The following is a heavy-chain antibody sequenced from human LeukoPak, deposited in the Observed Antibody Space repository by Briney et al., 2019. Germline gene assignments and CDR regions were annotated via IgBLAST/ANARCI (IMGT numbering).Heavy chain of an antibody. CDR3: ASARGYSGYDSVDY. CDR1: GYTLTGYY. CDR2: INPNSGGT. Sequence: ASVKVSCKASGYTLTGYYMHSVRQAPGQGLEWMGWINPNSGGTNSAQKFQGRVTMTRDTSISTAYMELSRLRPDDTAVYYCASARGYSGYDSVDYWGQGTLVTVSS. J-gene: IGHJ4*02. V-gene: IGHV1-2*02. D-gene: IGHD5-12*01.